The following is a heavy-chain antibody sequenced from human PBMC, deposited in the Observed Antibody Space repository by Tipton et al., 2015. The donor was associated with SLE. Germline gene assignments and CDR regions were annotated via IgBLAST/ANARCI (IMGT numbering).Heavy chain of an antibody. CDR3: ARFSLAAGLWYFDL. D-gene: IGHD6-13*01. CDR2: INHSGST. Sequence: GLVKPSETLSLTCAVYGGSFSGCYWSWIRRPPGKGLEWIGEINHSGSTNYNPSLKSRVTISVDTSKNQFSLKLSSVTAADTAVYYCARFSLAAGLWYFDLWGRGTLVTVSS. CDR1: GGSFSGCY. V-gene: IGHV4-34*01. J-gene: IGHJ2*01.